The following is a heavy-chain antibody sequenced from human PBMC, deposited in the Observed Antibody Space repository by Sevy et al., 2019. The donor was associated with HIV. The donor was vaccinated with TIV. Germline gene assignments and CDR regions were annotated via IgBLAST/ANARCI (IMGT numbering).Heavy chain of an antibody. J-gene: IGHJ6*02. CDR2: IKQDGSEK. D-gene: IGHD3-22*01. Sequence: GGSLRLSCAASGFTFSSYWMSWVRQAPGKGLEWVANIKQDGSEKYYVDSVKGRFTISRDNAKNSLYLQMNSLRAEDTAVYYCASDTYYYDSSGYYTIYYYYGMDVWGQGTTVTVSS. CDR3: ASDTYYYDSSGYYTIYYYYGMDV. V-gene: IGHV3-7*01. CDR1: GFTFSSYW.